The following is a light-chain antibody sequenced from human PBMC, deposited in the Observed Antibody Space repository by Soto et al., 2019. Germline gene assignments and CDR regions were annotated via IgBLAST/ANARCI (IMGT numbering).Light chain of an antibody. V-gene: IGLV2-14*03. CDR1: SSDVGGYNC. CDR2: EVS. CDR3: SSYTSTYTVI. J-gene: IGLJ2*01. Sequence: QSALTQPASVSGSPGQSITISCTGTSSDVGGYNCVSWFQQHPGKAPKLMIYEVSNRPSGVSNRFSGSKSGNTASLTISGLQAEDEAGYYCSSYTSTYTVIFGGGTKLTVL.